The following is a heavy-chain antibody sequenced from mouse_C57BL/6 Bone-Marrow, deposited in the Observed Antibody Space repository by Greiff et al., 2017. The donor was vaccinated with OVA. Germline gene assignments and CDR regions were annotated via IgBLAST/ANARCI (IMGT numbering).Heavy chain of an antibody. Sequence: EVQLQQSGAELVRPGASVKLSCTASGFNIKDDYMHWVKQRPEQGLEWIGWIDLENGDTEYASKVLGKATITAETSSNTTYLQLSSLTSEDTDIYYYTTPITTVVDGYWYFDVWGTGTTVTVSS. D-gene: IGHD1-1*01. CDR3: TTPITTVVDGYWYFDV. J-gene: IGHJ1*03. CDR1: GFNIKDDY. CDR2: IDLENGDT. V-gene: IGHV14-4*01.